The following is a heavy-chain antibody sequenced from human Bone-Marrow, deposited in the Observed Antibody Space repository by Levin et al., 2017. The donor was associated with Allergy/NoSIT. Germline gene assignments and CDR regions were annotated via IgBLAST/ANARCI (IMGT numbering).Heavy chain of an antibody. CDR3: ARVAEAFDY. V-gene: IGHV6-1*01. Sequence: SQTLSLTCVISGDPVSSDSVVWNWIRQSPSRGLEWLGRIYYRSQWSTDYALSVRSRLTINADPSKNQFSLHLNSVTPEDTAVYYCARVAEAFDYWGQGTRVTVSS. D-gene: IGHD6-19*01. CDR1: GDPVSSDSVV. CDR2: IYYRSQWST. J-gene: IGHJ4*02.